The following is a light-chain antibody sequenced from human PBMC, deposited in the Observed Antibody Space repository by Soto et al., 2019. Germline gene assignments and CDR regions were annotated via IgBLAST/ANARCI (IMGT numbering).Light chain of an antibody. CDR3: SSYTSSSTLYV. J-gene: IGLJ1*01. CDR2: DVS. V-gene: IGLV2-14*01. Sequence: QSVLTQPASVSGSPGQSITISCTGTSSDVGGYNYVSWYQQHPGKAPKLMIYDVSNRPSGVSNRFSGSKSGNTASLTISGPQAEDEADYSCSSYTSSSTLYVFGPGTKVTVL. CDR1: SSDVGGYNY.